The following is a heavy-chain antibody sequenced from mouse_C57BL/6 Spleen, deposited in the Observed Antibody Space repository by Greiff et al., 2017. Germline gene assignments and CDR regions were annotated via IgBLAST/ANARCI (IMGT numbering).Heavy chain of an antibody. CDR1: GYTFTSYW. J-gene: IGHJ2*01. D-gene: IGHD1-1*01. CDR2: IHPSDSDT. Sequence: VQLQQPGAALVKPGASVKVSCKASGYTFTSYWMHWVKQRPGQGLEWIGRIHPSDSDTNYNQKFKGKATLTVDKSSSTAYMQLSSLTAEDSAVYVGARYYDCSRESFDYWGQGTTRTVSS. V-gene: IGHV1-74*01. CDR3: ARYYDCSRESFDY.